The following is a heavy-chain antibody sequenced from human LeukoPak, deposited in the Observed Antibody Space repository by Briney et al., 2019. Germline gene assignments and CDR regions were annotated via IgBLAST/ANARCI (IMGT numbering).Heavy chain of an antibody. Sequence: SLTLSLTCTVFGGSISSGNYYWNWIRQHPGKGLEWIGYIYYSESTYSNPSLKSRVTISIDTSKNQFSLKLSSVTVADTAVYFCARSAGVNYFDYWGQGTLVTVSS. CDR1: GGSISSGNYY. D-gene: IGHD7-27*01. J-gene: IGHJ4*02. CDR3: ARSAGVNYFDY. CDR2: IYYSEST. V-gene: IGHV4-31*03.